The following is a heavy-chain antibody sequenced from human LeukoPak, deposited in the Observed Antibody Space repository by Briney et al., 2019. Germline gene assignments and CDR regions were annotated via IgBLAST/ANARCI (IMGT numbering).Heavy chain of an antibody. CDR1: GGSISSYY. Sequence: SETLSLTCTVSGGSISSYYWSWIRQFPGKGLEWIGYIYYSGSTSYNPPLKSRVSISVDMSKNQFSLKLSSVTAADTAVYYCARQNYSSSLFDYWGQGTLVTVSS. CDR2: IYYSGST. J-gene: IGHJ4*02. D-gene: IGHD6-13*01. CDR3: ARQNYSSSLFDY. V-gene: IGHV4-59*08.